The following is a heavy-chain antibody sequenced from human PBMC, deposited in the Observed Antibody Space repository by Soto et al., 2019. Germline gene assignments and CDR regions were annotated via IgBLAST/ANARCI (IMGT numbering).Heavy chain of an antibody. CDR2: ISGSGGST. CDR1: GFTFSSYA. Sequence: GGSLRLSCAASGFTFSSYAMSWVRQAPGKGLEWVSAISGSGGSTYYADSVKGRFTISRDNSKNTLYLQMNSLRAEDTAVYYCAKDQSTYYYDSSGYYGEFDYWGQGTLVTVSS. D-gene: IGHD3-22*01. CDR3: AKDQSTYYYDSSGYYGEFDY. J-gene: IGHJ4*02. V-gene: IGHV3-23*01.